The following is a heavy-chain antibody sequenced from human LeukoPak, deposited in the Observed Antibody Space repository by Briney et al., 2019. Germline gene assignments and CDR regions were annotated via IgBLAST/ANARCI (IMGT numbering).Heavy chain of an antibody. Sequence: SVKVSCKASGGTFSSYAISWVQQAPGQGLEWMGGIIPIFGTANYAQKFQGRLTITADESTSTAYMELSSLRSEDTAVYYCARNRATSPEFDIWGQGTMVTVSS. V-gene: IGHV1-69*01. D-gene: IGHD1-1*01. CDR1: GGTFSSYA. CDR2: IIPIFGTA. J-gene: IGHJ3*02. CDR3: ARNRATSPEFDI.